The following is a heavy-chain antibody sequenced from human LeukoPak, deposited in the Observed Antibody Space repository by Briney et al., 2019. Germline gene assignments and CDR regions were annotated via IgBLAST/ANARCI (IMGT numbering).Heavy chain of an antibody. CDR2: IIPIFGTA. CDR3: ARAGATYYYDSSGYYLIDY. V-gene: IGHV1-69*13. D-gene: IGHD3-22*01. J-gene: IGHJ4*02. CDR1: GGTFSSYA. Sequence: ASVKVSCTASGGTFSSYAISWVRQAPGQGLEWMGGIIPIFGTANYAQKFQGRVTITADESTSTAYMELSSLRSEDTAVYYCARAGATYYYDSSGYYLIDYWGQGTLVTVSS.